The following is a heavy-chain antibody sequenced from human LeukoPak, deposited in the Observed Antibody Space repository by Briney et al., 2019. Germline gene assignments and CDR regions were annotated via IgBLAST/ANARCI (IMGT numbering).Heavy chain of an antibody. CDR3: ARALAPD. D-gene: IGHD3-16*01. CDR1: GGSFSGYY. CDR2: IYYSGST. V-gene: IGHV4-59*01. J-gene: IGHJ4*02. Sequence: SETLSLTCAVYGGSFSGYYWSWIRQPPGKGLEWIGYIYYSGSTNYNPSLKSRVTISVDTSKNQFSLKLSSVTAADTAVYYCARALAPDWGQGTLVTVSS.